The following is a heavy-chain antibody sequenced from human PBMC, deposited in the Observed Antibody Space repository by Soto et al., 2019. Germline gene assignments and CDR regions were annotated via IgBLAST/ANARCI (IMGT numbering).Heavy chain of an antibody. V-gene: IGHV3-33*01. CDR1: GFTFSSYG. CDR3: ARDLRLRYFDWSNGGLDY. J-gene: IGHJ4*02. Sequence: SLRLSCAASGFTFSSYGMHWVRQAPGKGLEWVAVIWYDGSNKYYADSVKGRFTISRDNSKNTLYLQMNSLRAEDTAVYYCARDLRLRYFDWSNGGLDYWGQGTLVTVSS. D-gene: IGHD3-9*01. CDR2: IWYDGSNK.